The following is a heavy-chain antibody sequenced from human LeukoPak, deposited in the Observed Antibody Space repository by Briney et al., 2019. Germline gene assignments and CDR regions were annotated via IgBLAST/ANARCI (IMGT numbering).Heavy chain of an antibody. CDR2: VYYSGTY. V-gene: IGHV4-59*08. CDR1: GGSISTYY. D-gene: IGHD4-23*01. Sequence: SETLSLTCAVSGGSISTYYWSWIRQPPGKGLEWIGYVYYSGTYNYSPSLKSRVTISGETSKNQFSLKLSSATAADTAVYYCARRHNGGNSDWFDPSGQGTLVTVSS. J-gene: IGHJ5*02. CDR3: ARRHNGGNSDWFDP.